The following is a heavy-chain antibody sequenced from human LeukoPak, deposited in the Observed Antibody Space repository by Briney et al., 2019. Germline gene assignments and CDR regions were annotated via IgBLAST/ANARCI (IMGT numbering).Heavy chain of an antibody. V-gene: IGHV3-21*01. CDR2: ISSSSSYI. CDR1: GFTFSSYS. Sequence: GGSLRLSCAASGFTFSSYSMNWVRQAPGKGLEWVSSISSSSSYIYYADSVKGRFTISRDNAKNSLYLQMNSLRTEDTAVYHCARGDKQLVFNRNKGGFDPWGQGTLVTVSS. J-gene: IGHJ5*02. CDR3: ARGDKQLVFNRNKGGFDP. D-gene: IGHD6-13*01.